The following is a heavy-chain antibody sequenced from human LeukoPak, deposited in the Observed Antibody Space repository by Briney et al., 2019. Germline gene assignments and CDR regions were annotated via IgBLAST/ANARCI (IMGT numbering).Heavy chain of an antibody. V-gene: IGHV1-58*01. CDR1: GFTFTSSA. CDR2: IVVGSGNT. J-gene: IGHJ6*02. CDR3: ASSSGHSSGWYAYYGMDV. D-gene: IGHD6-19*01. Sequence: AASVKVSFKASGFTFTSSAVQWVRQARGQRLEWIGWIVVGSGNTNYAQKFQERVTITRDMSTSTAYMELSSLRSEDTAVYYCASSSGHSSGWYAYYGMDVWGQGTTVTVSS.